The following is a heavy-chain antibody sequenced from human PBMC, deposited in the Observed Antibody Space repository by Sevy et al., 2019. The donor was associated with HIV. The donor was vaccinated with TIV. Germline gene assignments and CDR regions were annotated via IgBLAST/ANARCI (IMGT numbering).Heavy chain of an antibody. CDR3: SRWGSDYIRDY. J-gene: IGHJ4*02. CDR2: IRTAPYGGAT. V-gene: IGHV3-49*04. Sequence: GGSLRLSCSTSGFTFRGYAISWVRQAPGKGLEWVGLIRTAPYGGATEHGASVKGRFSLSRDDSKSIAYLQMNSLYTEDTAVYYCSRWGSDYIRDYWGQGTLVTVSS. CDR1: GFTFRGYA. D-gene: IGHD4-17*01.